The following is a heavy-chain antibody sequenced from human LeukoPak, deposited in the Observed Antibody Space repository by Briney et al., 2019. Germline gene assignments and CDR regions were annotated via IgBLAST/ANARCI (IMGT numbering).Heavy chain of an antibody. CDR2: IYYSGST. V-gene: IGHV4-59*01. J-gene: IGHJ4*02. CDR3: AAEGSSGFDY. Sequence: SETLSLTCTVSGASISNYYWSWIRQPPGKGLEWIGHIYYSGSTNYNPSLKSRVTISVDTSKNQFSLRLSSVTAADTAVYYCAAEGSSGFDYWGQGTLVTVSS. CDR1: GASISNYY. D-gene: IGHD6-19*01.